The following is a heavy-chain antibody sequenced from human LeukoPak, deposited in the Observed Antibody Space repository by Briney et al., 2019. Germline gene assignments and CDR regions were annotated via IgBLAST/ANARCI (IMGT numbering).Heavy chain of an antibody. J-gene: IGHJ4*02. CDR3: ASKSSLRWYYFDY. CDR1: GGTFSSYA. CDR2: IIPILGIA. V-gene: IGHV1-69*04. Sequence: GPSVKVSCKASGGTFSSYAISWVRQAPGQGLELMGMIIPILGIANYAQKFQGRVTIAAVKSTSTAYLELRSLRTSATAVYYYASKSSLRWYYFDYWGQGTLVTVSS. D-gene: IGHD4-23*01.